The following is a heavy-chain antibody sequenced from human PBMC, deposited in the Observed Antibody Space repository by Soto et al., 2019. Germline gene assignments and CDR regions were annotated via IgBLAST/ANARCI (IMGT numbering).Heavy chain of an antibody. CDR1: GGTFSSYT. V-gene: IGHV1-69*02. J-gene: IGHJ5*02. CDR3: ASLSGSANWFDP. CDR2: IIPILGIA. D-gene: IGHD3-10*01. Sequence: QVQLVQSAAEVKKPGSSVKVSCKASGGTFSSYTISWVRQAPGQGLEWMGRIIPILGIANYAQKFQGRVTITADKSTSTAYMELSSLRSEDTAVYYCASLSGSANWFDPWGQGTLVTVSS.